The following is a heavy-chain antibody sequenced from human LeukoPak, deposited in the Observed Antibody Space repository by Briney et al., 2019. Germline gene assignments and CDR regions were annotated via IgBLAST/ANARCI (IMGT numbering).Heavy chain of an antibody. V-gene: IGHV1-2*02. CDR1: GYTFTGYY. CDR3: ARDPKVFRFLEWLFLGFDP. J-gene: IGHJ5*02. CDR2: INPNSGVT. D-gene: IGHD3-3*01. Sequence: ASVKVSCKASGYTFTGYYMHWVRQAPGQGLEWMGWINPNSGVTNYAQKFQGRVTMTRDTSISTAYMELSRLKSDDTAVYYRARDPKVFRFLEWLFLGFDPWGRGTLVAVSS.